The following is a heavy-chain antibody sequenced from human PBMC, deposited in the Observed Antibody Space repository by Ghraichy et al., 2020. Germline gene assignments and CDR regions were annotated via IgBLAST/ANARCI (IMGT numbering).Heavy chain of an antibody. CDR2: IYHSGTT. V-gene: IGHV4-31*03. D-gene: IGHD5-18*01. CDR3: ARDKTDTRLAHLYFDL. J-gene: IGHJ2*01. Sequence: SETLSLTCSVSGGSISSGTYYWSWIRQHPGKGLEWIGYIYHSGTTYYNPSLRSRVAISVDTSRNQFSLKLRFVTAADTAVYYCARDKTDTRLAHLYFDLWGRGTLVTVSS. CDR1: GGSISSGTYY.